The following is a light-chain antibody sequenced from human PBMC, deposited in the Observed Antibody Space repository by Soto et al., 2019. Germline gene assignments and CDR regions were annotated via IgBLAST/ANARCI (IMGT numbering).Light chain of an antibody. J-gene: IGLJ1*01. Sequence: QSALTQPASVSGSPGQSMTISCTGTSSDIGGHDDVSWYQQHPGKVPKLLIYGVTDRPSGVSNRFSGSKSGNVASLTISGLQAEDEADYYCCSYTSDLTPYVFGTGTKVTVL. CDR2: GVT. CDR3: CSYTSDLTPYV. V-gene: IGLV2-14*03. CDR1: SSDIGGHDD.